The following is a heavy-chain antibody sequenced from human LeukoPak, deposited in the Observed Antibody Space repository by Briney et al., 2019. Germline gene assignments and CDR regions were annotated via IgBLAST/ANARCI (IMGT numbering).Heavy chain of an antibody. CDR2: ISSHGSKK. Sequence: GGSLRLSRAGSGFTFSTYAMHWVRQAPGKGLEWVAVISSHGSKKYYADAVQCPFTISRDKSKGMLYLQMNRLRVDDTAVYYCARDPNSGYDMVWYLDLWGRGTLVTVSS. J-gene: IGHJ2*01. D-gene: IGHD5-12*01. V-gene: IGHV3-30-3*01. CDR3: ARDPNSGYDMVWYLDL. CDR1: GFTFSTYA.